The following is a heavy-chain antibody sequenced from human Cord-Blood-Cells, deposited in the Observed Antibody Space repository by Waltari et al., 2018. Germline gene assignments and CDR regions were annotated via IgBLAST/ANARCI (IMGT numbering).Heavy chain of an antibody. CDR3: ARRAGIAARNWFDP. V-gene: IGHV4-39*01. J-gene: IGHJ5*02. CDR2: IYYSGST. Sequence: QLQLQESGPGLVKPSETLSLTCTVSGGSISSSSYYWGWIRQPPGKGLEWIGSIYYSGSTYYTPSLRRRVTISVDTPKNQFSLKLSSVTAADTAVYYCARRAGIAARNWFDPWGQGTLVTVSS. CDR1: GGSISSSSYY. D-gene: IGHD6-6*01.